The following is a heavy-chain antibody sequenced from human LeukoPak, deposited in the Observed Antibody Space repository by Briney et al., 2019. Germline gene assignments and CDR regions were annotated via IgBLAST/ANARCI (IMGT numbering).Heavy chain of an antibody. CDR1: GFTVSCNY. J-gene: IGHJ4*02. V-gene: IGHV3-23*01. Sequence: GGSLRLSCVGSGFTVSCNYMNWVRQAPGKGLEWVSGISGSGGSTNYANSVNGRFTISRDNSKNTLYLQMNSLRAEDTAIYYCATNRGNYWGGQGTLVTVSS. D-gene: IGHD1-7*01. CDR3: ATNRGNYW. CDR2: ISGSGGST.